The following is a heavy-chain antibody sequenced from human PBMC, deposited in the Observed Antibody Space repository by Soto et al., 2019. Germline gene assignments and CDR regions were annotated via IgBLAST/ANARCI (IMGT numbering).Heavy chain of an antibody. J-gene: IGHJ6*02. Sequence: GASVKVSCKASGGTFSSYAISWVRQAPGQGLEWMGGIIPIFGTANYAQKFQGRVTITADESMSTAYMELSSLRSEDTAVYYCARDQSTIFGVVIEYYYYGMDVWGQGTTVTVSS. CDR2: IIPIFGTA. D-gene: IGHD3-3*01. CDR1: GGTFSSYA. CDR3: ARDQSTIFGVVIEYYYYGMDV. V-gene: IGHV1-69*13.